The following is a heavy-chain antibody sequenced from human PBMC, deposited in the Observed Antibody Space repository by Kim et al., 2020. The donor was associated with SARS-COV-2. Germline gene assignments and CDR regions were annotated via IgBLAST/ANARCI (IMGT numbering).Heavy chain of an antibody. D-gene: IGHD3-10*01. CDR2: IYYSGST. CDR1: GGSISSSSYY. Sequence: SETLSLTCTVSGGSISSSSYYWGWIRQPPGKGLEWIGSIYYSGSTYYNPSLKSRVTISVDTSKNQFSLKLSSVTAADTAVYYCARGLWFGELSSKYYFDYWGQGTLVTVSS. V-gene: IGHV4-39*01. CDR3: ARGLWFGELSSKYYFDY. J-gene: IGHJ4*02.